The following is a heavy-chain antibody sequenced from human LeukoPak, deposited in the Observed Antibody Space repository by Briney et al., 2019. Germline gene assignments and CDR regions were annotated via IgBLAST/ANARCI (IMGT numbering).Heavy chain of an antibody. CDR1: GYSFTSYW. Sequence: GESLKISCKGSGYSFTSYWIGWVRQMPGKGLEWMGTIYPGDSDTRYSPSFQGQVTISADKSISTAYLQWSSLKASDTAMYYCARPRNYYDSSGPPEVGFDYWGQRALVTVSS. V-gene: IGHV5-51*03. J-gene: IGHJ4*02. CDR2: IYPGDSDT. CDR3: ARPRNYYDSSGPPEVGFDY. D-gene: IGHD3-22*01.